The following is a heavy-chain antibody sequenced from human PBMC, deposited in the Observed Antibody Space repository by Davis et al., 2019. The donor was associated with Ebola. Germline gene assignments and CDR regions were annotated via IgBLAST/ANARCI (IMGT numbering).Heavy chain of an antibody. CDR3: AREALVPAAGNWFDP. V-gene: IGHV4-59*12. CDR2: IFYSGRT. CDR1: GDSISNYY. D-gene: IGHD2-2*01. J-gene: IGHJ5*02. Sequence: PSETLSLTCIVSGDSISNYYWSWIRQSPGKGLEWLGNIFYSGRTNFNPSLRSRITMSIDAPKNRISLKVASVTAADAAVYYCAREALVPAAGNWFDPWGQGALVTVSS.